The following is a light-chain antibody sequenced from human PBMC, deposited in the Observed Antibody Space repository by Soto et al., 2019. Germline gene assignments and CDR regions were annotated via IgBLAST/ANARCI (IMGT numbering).Light chain of an antibody. CDR1: QSVSSNY. CDR3: QQYGSSWWT. CDR2: GVS. V-gene: IGKV3-20*01. J-gene: IGKJ1*01. Sequence: EIVLTQSPGTLSLSPGERATLSCRASQSVSSNYLAWYQQKPGQAPRLLIYGVSSRATGIPDRFSGSGSGTAFTLTISRLEPEDFAVYHCQQYGSSWWTFGQGTRVEIK.